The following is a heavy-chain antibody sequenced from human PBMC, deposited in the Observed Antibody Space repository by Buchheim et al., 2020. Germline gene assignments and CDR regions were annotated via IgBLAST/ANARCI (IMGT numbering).Heavy chain of an antibody. Sequence: EVQLVESGGGLAQPGGSLRLSCAASGFTFSSYWMTWVRQAPGKGLEWVANINHDGSATYYVDSLKGRFTISRDNAQSSLFLQMNSLRAGDTAVYYCARESPNSYVTSGWSDYWGQGTL. J-gene: IGHJ4*02. CDR3: ARESPNSYVTSGWSDY. D-gene: IGHD3-22*01. V-gene: IGHV3-7*01. CDR1: GFTFSSYW. CDR2: INHDGSAT.